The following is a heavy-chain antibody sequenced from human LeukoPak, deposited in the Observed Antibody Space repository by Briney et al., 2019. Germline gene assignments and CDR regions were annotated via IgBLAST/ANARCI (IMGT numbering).Heavy chain of an antibody. J-gene: IGHJ3*02. Sequence: SETLSLTCAVSGYSITSGYYWGWIRQPPGKGLEWIGSIYHSGSTYYNPSLKSRVTISVDTSKNQFSLKLSSVTAADTAVYYCARHEHITMTVVVWAGAFDIWGQRTVATVSS. D-gene: IGHD3-22*01. V-gene: IGHV4-38-2*01. CDR2: IYHSGST. CDR1: GYSITSGYY. CDR3: ARHEHITMTVVVWAGAFDI.